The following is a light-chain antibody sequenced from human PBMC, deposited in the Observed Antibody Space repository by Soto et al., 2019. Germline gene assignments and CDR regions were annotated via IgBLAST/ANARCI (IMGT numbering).Light chain of an antibody. Sequence: QSVLTQPPSASGSPGQSVTISCTGTSSDVGGYNYVSWYQQHPGKAPKLIIYEVSQRPSGVPDRFSGSKSGNTASLTVSGHQAEDEADYYCSSYAGSNNYVVGTGTKLTVL. J-gene: IGLJ1*01. CDR1: SSDVGGYNY. V-gene: IGLV2-8*01. CDR3: SSYAGSNNYV. CDR2: EVS.